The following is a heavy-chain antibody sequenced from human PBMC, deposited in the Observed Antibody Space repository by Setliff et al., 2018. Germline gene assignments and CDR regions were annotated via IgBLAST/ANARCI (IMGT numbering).Heavy chain of an antibody. Sequence: SVKVSCKASGYTFSSYAISWVRQAPGQGLEWMGGIIPILGIANYAQKFQGRVTITADKSTSTAYMELSSLRSEDTAVYYCAREPFTRVTSIVVVPAAAPYWGQGTLVTVS. J-gene: IGHJ4*02. CDR1: GYTFSSYA. D-gene: IGHD2-2*01. CDR2: IIPILGIA. CDR3: AREPFTRVTSIVVVPAAAPY. V-gene: IGHV1-69*10.